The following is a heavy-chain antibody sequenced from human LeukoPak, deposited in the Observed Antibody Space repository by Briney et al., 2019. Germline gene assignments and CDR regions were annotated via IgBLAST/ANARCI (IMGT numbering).Heavy chain of an antibody. CDR2: ISGSGGST. J-gene: IGHJ3*02. Sequence: PSETQSLTCTVSGGSISSSSYYWGWIRQPPGKGLEWVSAISGSGGSTYYADSVKGRFTISRDNSKNTLYLQMNSLRAEDTAVYYCATYYGDYDAFDIWGQGTMVTVSS. D-gene: IGHD4-17*01. CDR1: GGSISSSSYY. CDR3: ATYYGDYDAFDI. V-gene: IGHV3-23*01.